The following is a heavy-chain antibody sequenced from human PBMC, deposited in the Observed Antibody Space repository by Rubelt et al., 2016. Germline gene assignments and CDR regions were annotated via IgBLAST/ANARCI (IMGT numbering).Heavy chain of an antibody. J-gene: IGHJ4*02. CDR2: IYYSGST. Sequence: GYIYYSGSTNYNPSLKSRVTISVDTSKNQFSLKLSSVTAADTAVYYCAREGIAAAGTSETFDYWGQGTLVTVSS. D-gene: IGHD6-13*01. V-gene: IGHV4-59*12. CDR3: AREGIAAAGTSETFDY.